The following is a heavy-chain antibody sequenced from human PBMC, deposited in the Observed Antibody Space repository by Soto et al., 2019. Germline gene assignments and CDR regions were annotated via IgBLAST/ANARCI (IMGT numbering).Heavy chain of an antibody. CDR1: GFTFSSYG. V-gene: IGHV3-30*18. D-gene: IGHD6-13*01. CDR2: ISYDGSNK. CDR3: AKDPGIAAAGY. Sequence: QVQLVESGGGVVQPGRSLRLSCAASGFTFSSYGMHWVRQAPGKGLEWVAVISYDGSNKYYADSVKGRFTISRDNSKNTLYLQMNSLRAEDTAVYYCAKDPGIAAAGYWGQGTLVTVSS. J-gene: IGHJ4*02.